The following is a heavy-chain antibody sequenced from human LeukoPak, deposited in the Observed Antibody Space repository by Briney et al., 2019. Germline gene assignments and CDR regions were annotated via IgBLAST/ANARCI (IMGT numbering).Heavy chain of an antibody. Sequence: SETLSLTCTVSGGSISSYYWSWIRQPPGKGLEWIGYIYYSGSTNYNPSLKSRVTISVDTSKNQFSLKLSSVTAADTAVYYCARDSSGYYTTFDYWGQGTLVTVSS. CDR2: IYYSGST. J-gene: IGHJ4*02. D-gene: IGHD3-22*01. CDR1: GGSISSYY. V-gene: IGHV4-59*08. CDR3: ARDSSGYYTTFDY.